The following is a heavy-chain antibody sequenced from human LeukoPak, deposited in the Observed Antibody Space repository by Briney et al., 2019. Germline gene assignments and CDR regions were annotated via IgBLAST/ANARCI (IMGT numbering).Heavy chain of an antibody. J-gene: IGHJ6*03. Sequence: ASVKVSCKASGYTFTGYYMHWVRQAPGQGLEWMGWIIPNSGGTNYAQKFQGRVTMTRDTSISTAYMELSRLRSDDTAVYYCARDVEPYCSSTRCFPMDVWGKGTTVTVSS. CDR1: GYTFTGYY. D-gene: IGHD2-2*01. V-gene: IGHV1-2*02. CDR2: IIPNSGGT. CDR3: ARDVEPYCSSTRCFPMDV.